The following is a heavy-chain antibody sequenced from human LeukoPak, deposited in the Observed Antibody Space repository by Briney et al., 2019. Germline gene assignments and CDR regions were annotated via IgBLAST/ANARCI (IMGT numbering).Heavy chain of an antibody. V-gene: IGHV3-23*01. Sequence: GGSLRLSCAASGFTFNNYAMNWVRQAPGKGLEWVSGISGSGGSTYYADSVKGRFTISRDNSKNTLYLQMNSLRAEDTAVYYCAKDTYCSSTSCYHDNWFDPWGQGTLVTVSS. CDR3: AKDTYCSSTSCYHDNWFDP. D-gene: IGHD2-2*01. J-gene: IGHJ5*02. CDR2: ISGSGGST. CDR1: GFTFNNYA.